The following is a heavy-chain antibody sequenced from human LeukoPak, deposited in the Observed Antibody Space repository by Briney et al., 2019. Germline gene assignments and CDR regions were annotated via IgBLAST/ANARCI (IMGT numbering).Heavy chain of an antibody. CDR3: ARPRIAVAGPFDY. CDR2: IYNSGST. CDR1: GGSITGNY. J-gene: IGHJ4*02. V-gene: IGHV4-59*08. D-gene: IGHD6-19*01. Sequence: PSETLSLTCTVSGGSITGNYWSWIRQAPGKGLEWIAYIYNSGSTNYNPSLKSRVTISLDTSKNQSSLKLSSVTAADTAVYYCARPRIAVAGPFDYWGQGTLVTVSS.